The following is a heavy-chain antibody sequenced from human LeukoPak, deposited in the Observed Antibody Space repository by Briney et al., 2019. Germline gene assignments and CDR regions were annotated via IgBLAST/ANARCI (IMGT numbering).Heavy chain of an antibody. CDR1: GFTFSSYG. D-gene: IGHD6-19*01. CDR2: ISYDGSNK. CDR3: AREGWVEGIAVGQSDY. V-gene: IGHV3-30*03. J-gene: IGHJ4*02. Sequence: GGSLRLSCAASGFTFSSYGMHWVRQAPGKGLEWVAVISYDGSNKYYADSVKGRFTISRGNSKNTLYLQMNSLRAEDTAVYYCAREGWVEGIAVGQSDYWGQGTLVTVSS.